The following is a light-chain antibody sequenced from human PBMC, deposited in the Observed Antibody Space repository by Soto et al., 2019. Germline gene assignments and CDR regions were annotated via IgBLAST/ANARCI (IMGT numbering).Light chain of an antibody. CDR3: QQANSFPLT. V-gene: IGKV1D-12*01. CDR2: TTS. J-gene: IGKJ4*01. CDR1: QDINNW. Sequence: DMQVTQSPSSVSASVGVRVTITCRASQDINNWLAWYQQKPGKAPKLLIYTTSNLQSGVPSRFSGSGSGTDFTLTINSLQPEDFATYYCQQANSFPLTFGGGNKVEIK.